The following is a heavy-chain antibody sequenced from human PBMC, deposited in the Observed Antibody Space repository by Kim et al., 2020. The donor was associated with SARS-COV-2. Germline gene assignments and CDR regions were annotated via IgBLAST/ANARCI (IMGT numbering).Heavy chain of an antibody. CDR1: GGSFSGYY. Sequence: SETLSLTCAVYGGSFSGYYWSWIRQPPGKGLEWIGEINHSGSTNYNPSLKSRVTISVDTSKNQFSLKLSSVTADTAVYYCARGGGDQYYYGMDVWGQGTTVTVSS. D-gene: IGHD1-26*01. J-gene: IGHJ6*02. CDR3: ARGGGDQYYYGMDV. CDR2: INHSGST. V-gene: IGHV4-34*01.